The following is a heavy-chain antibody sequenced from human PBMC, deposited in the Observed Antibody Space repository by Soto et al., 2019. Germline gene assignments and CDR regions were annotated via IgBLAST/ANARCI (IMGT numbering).Heavy chain of an antibody. CDR1: GGSISSSSYY. CDR2: IYYSGST. D-gene: IGHD3-10*01. CDR3: ARHGVLGGITMVREVINPYYFDY. J-gene: IGHJ4*02. Sequence: SETLSLTCTVSGGSISSSSYYWGWIRQPPGKGLEWIGSIYYSGSTYYNPSLKSRVTISVDTSKNQFSLKLSSVTAADTAVYYCARHGVLGGITMVREVINPYYFDYWGQGTLVTVSS. V-gene: IGHV4-39*01.